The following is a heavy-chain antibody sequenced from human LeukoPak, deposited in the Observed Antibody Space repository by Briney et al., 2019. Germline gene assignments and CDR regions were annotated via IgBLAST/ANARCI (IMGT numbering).Heavy chain of an antibody. CDR1: GGTFSSYA. Sequence: GASVKVSCKASGGTFSSYAISWVRQAPGRGLEWMGRIIPILGIANYAQKFQGRVTITADKSTSTAYMELSSLRSEDTAVYYCAAGQSDFWSGYYVRWGQGTLVTVSS. CDR3: AAGQSDFWSGYYVR. CDR2: IIPILGIA. D-gene: IGHD3-3*01. V-gene: IGHV1-69*04. J-gene: IGHJ4*02.